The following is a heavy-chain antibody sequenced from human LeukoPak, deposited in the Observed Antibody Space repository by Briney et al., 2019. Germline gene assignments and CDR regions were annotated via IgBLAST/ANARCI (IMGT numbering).Heavy chain of an antibody. V-gene: IGHV3-33*01. CDR2: IWYDGSNK. D-gene: IGHD1-26*01. CDR1: GFTFSSYG. Sequence: GGSLRLSCAASGFTFSSYGMRWVRQAPGKGLEWVAVIWYDGSNKYYADSVKGRFTISRDNSKNTLYLQMNSLRAEDTAVYYCARGPGSGSYSGYLNYWGQGTLVTVSS. CDR3: ARGPGSGSYSGYLNY. J-gene: IGHJ4*02.